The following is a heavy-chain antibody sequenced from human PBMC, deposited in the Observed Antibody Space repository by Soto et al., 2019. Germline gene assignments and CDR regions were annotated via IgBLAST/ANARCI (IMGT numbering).Heavy chain of an antibody. CDR3: ARDPAYDSSGYYFLGAFDI. Sequence: QVQLQESGPGLVKPSQTLSLTCTVSGGSISSGDYYWSWIRQPPGKGLAWIGYIYYSGSTYYNPSLKSLVTISVDTSKNQFSLKLSSVTAADTAVYYCARDPAYDSSGYYFLGAFDIWGQGTMVTVSS. V-gene: IGHV4-30-4*01. CDR2: IYYSGST. D-gene: IGHD3-22*01. J-gene: IGHJ3*02. CDR1: GGSISSGDYY.